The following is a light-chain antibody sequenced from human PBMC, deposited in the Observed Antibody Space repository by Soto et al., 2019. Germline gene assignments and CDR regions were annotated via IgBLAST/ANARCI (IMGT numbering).Light chain of an antibody. CDR2: DVS. J-gene: IGLJ1*01. CDR3: CSYAGSYPYV. Sequence: QSALXQPRSVSGSPGQSVTISCTVTSSDVGGYNYVSWYQQHPGKAPKLIIYDVSKRPSGVPDRFSGSKSGNTASVTISGLQAEDEADYYCCSYAGSYPYVFGTGTKVTVL. CDR1: SSDVGGYNY. V-gene: IGLV2-11*01.